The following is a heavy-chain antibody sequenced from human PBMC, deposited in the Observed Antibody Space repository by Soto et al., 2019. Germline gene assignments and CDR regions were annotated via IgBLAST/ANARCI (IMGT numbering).Heavy chain of an antibody. CDR3: AREYCRTTSCYVADY. CDR1: GYTFTTYG. D-gene: IGHD2-2*01. CDR2: INTYTGHT. V-gene: IGHV1-18*01. Sequence: QVQLAQSGAEVKKPGASVRVSCKASGYTFTTYGISWVRQAPGQGLEWMGWINTYTGHTNYAQRLQGRVTVTTDTSTSTAYMELRSLRSDDTAVYYCAREYCRTTSCYVADYWGQGTLVTVSS. J-gene: IGHJ4*02.